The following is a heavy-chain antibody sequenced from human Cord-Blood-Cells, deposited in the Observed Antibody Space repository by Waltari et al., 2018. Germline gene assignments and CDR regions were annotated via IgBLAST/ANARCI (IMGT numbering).Heavy chain of an antibody. V-gene: IGHV3-30*02. CDR1: GFPFSSYG. Sequence: QVQLVESGGGVVQPGGSLRLSCAASGFPFSSYGTHWVRQAPGKGLEWVAFIRYDGSNKYYADSVKGRFTISRDNSKNTLYLQMNSLRAEDTAVYYCAKGSFSFFDYWGQGTLVTVSS. CDR2: IRYDGSNK. J-gene: IGHJ4*02. CDR3: AKGSFSFFDY.